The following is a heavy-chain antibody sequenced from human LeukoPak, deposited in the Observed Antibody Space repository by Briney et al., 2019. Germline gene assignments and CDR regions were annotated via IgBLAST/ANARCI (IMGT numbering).Heavy chain of an antibody. J-gene: IGHJ3*02. V-gene: IGHV4-59*08. D-gene: IGHD2-2*01. CDR2: IYYSGST. CDR1: GRSISSYY. Sequence: SETLSLTCTVSGRSISSYYWSWIRQPPGKGRVWIGYIYYSGSTNYNPSLKSRVTISVDTSKNQFSLKLSSVTAADTAVYYCARHVSVCSSTSCYARVAFDIWGQGTMVTVSS. CDR3: ARHVSVCSSTSCYARVAFDI.